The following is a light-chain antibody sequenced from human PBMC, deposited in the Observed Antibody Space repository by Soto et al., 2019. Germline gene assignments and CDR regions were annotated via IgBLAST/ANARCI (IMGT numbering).Light chain of an antibody. Sequence: IHMTQSPSTVSASVGDSVTISCRASQDIVTYLAWYQQKPGRAPKLLIFDASTLQSGVSPRFRGSGSGSEFSLTIYTLQPDDAGVYFCQHYTLSSGPFGGGTRVET. CDR1: QDIVTY. CDR3: QHYTLSSGP. V-gene: IGKV1-5*01. CDR2: DAS. J-gene: IGKJ4*02.